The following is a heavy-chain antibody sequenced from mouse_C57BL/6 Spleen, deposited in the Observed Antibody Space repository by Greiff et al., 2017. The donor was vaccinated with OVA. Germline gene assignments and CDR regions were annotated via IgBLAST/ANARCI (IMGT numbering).Heavy chain of an antibody. J-gene: IGHJ2*01. D-gene: IGHD1-1*01. CDR3: ARHGSSSYYSDY. V-gene: IGHV5-4*03. Sequence: EVMLVEPGGGLEMSGGALKLACAASGITLSSHATSWGRQSQERRLEWVASISDGGSYTYYPDNVKGRFAISRDNAKNNLHLQLSQLKTQDTAMYYVARHGSSSYYSDYWGQGTTLTVSS. CDR2: ISDGGSYT. CDR1: GITLSSHA.